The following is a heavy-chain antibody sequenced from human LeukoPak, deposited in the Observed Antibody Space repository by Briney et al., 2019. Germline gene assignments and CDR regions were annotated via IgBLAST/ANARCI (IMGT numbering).Heavy chain of an antibody. CDR2: ISFDGSNK. D-gene: IGHD4-11*01. Sequence: GRSLRLSCAASGFSFSDYGIHWVRQAPGKGLEWVADISFDGSNKYYADSVKGRLTISRDNSKTTLSLQMNSLRVEDTAVYYCAKDGAYINYQYYFDSWGRGTLVTVSS. J-gene: IGHJ4*02. CDR1: GFSFSDYG. CDR3: AKDGAYINYQYYFDS. V-gene: IGHV3-30*18.